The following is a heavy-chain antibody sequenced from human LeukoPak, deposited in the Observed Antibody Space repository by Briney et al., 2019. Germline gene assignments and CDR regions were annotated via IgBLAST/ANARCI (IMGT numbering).Heavy chain of an antibody. CDR2: ISYDGSNK. CDR1: GFTFSSYG. V-gene: IGHV3-30*18. CDR3: AKTGIAAAGYFDY. D-gene: IGHD6-13*01. J-gene: IGHJ4*02. Sequence: GGSLRLSWAASGFTFSSYGMHWVRQAPGKGLEGVAVISYDGSNKYYADSVKGRFTISRDNSKNTLYLQMNSLRAEDTAVYYCAKTGIAAAGYFDYWGQGTLVTVSS.